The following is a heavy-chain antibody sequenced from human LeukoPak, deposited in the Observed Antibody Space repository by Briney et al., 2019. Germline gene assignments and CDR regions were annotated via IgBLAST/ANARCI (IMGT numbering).Heavy chain of an antibody. V-gene: IGHV4-59*12. J-gene: IGHJ6*03. Sequence: SETLSLTCTVSGGSISSYYWSWIRQPPGKGLEWIGYIYYSGSTNYNPSLKSRVTISVDTSKNQFSLKLSSVTAADTAVYYCARDRYCSSTSCYTGVYYYYYMDVWGKGTTVTISS. CDR1: GGSISSYY. CDR3: ARDRYCSSTSCYTGVYYYYYMDV. D-gene: IGHD2-2*02. CDR2: IYYSGST.